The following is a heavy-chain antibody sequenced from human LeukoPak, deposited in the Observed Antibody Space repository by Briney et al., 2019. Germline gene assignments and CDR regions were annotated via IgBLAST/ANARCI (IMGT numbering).Heavy chain of an antibody. J-gene: IGHJ4*02. CDR3: ASREGYYYDSSGIALGI. V-gene: IGHV3-48*01. Sequence: GGSLRLSCAASGFSFGDYSMTWVRQAPGEGLEWVSYIRSDSSAIYYADSVKGRFTISRDNAKKSLYLQMNSLRAEDTAVYYCASREGYYYDSSGIALGIWGQGTLVTVSS. D-gene: IGHD3-22*01. CDR1: GFSFGDYS. CDR2: IRSDSSAI.